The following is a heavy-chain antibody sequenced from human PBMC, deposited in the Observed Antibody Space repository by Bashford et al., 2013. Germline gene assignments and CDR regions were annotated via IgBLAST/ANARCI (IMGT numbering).Heavy chain of an antibody. J-gene: IGHJ6*03. V-gene: IGHV3-33*01. D-gene: IGHD6-13*01. CDR3: ARRIATAGTSYYYYMDV. CDR2: IWYDGSNK. Sequence: GGPVRLSCAASGFTFSSYGMHWVRQAPGKGLEWVAVIWYDGSNKYYADSVKGRFTISRDNSKNTLYLQMNSLRAEDTALYHCARRIATAGTSYYYYMDVWAKGQRSPSP. CDR1: GFTFSSYG.